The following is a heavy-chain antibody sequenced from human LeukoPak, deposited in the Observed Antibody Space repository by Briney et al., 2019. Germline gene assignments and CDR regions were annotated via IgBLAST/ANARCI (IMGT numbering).Heavy chain of an antibody. V-gene: IGHV3-21*01. CDR1: GFTFSSYS. D-gene: IGHD5-24*01. Sequence: KTGGSLRLSCAASGFTFSSYSMNWVRQASGKGLEWVSSISSSSSYIYYADSVKGRFTISRDNAKNSLYLQMNSLRAEDTAVYYCARFLGRWLQPEVLVGPIDYWGQGTLVTVSS. CDR3: ARFLGRWLQPEVLVGPIDY. CDR2: ISSSSSYI. J-gene: IGHJ4*02.